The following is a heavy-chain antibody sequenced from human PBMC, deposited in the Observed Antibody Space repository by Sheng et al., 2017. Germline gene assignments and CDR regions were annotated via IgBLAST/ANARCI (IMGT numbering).Heavy chain of an antibody. CDR2: IHTSGDT. CDR3: ARGHKVSTGHDAFDI. CDR1: GDSIRNYY. Sequence: QVQLQESGPRLVRPSETLSLICTVSGDSIRNYYWSWIRQPAGTGLEYIGRIHTSGDTNYNPSLNSRVTMSVDTSKKQFSLTLNSVTAADTAVYYCARGHKVSTGHDAFDIWGQGTMVTVSS. J-gene: IGHJ3*02. V-gene: IGHV4-4*07. D-gene: IGHD6-25*01.